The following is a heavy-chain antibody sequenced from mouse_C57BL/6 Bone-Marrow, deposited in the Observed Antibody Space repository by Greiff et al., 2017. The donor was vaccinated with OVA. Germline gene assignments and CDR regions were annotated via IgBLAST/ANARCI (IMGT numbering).Heavy chain of an antibody. CDR3: ARGAAQATRFAY. J-gene: IGHJ3*01. CDR1: GYTFTSYW. D-gene: IGHD3-2*02. V-gene: IGHV1-55*01. CDR2: IYPGSGST. Sequence: VQLQQSGAELVKPGASVKMSCKASGYTFTSYWITWVKQRPGQGLEWIGDIYPGSGSTNYNEKFKSKATLTVDTSSSTAYMQLSSLTSEDSAVYYCARGAAQATRFAYWGQGTLVTVSA.